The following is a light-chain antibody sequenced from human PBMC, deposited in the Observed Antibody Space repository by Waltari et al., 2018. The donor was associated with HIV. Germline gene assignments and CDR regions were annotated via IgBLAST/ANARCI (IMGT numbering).Light chain of an antibody. CDR3: QQYKTYPIT. CDR1: QDISNH. J-gene: IGKJ5*01. Sequence: DIQITQSPSSLSASVGDRVTITCRASQDISNHLAWFQQKPGQAPKSLIYAASSLRVGVPSRFSGSGSGTDFTLTIISLQPEDFAMYYCQQYKTYPITFGQGTRLDIK. V-gene: IGKV1-16*01. CDR2: AAS.